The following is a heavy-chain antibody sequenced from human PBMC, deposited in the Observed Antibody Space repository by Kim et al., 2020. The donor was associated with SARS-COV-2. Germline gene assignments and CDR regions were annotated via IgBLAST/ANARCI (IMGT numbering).Heavy chain of an antibody. Sequence: LKSRVTMSVDTSKNQFSLKLSSVTAADTAVYYCAREEVGCGELLNYFDYWGQGTLVTVSS. D-gene: IGHD3-10*01. J-gene: IGHJ4*02. CDR3: AREEVGCGELLNYFDY. V-gene: IGHV4-4*06.